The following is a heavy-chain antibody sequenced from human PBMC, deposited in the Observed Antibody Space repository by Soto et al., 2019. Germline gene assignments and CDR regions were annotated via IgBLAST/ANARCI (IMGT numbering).Heavy chain of an antibody. CDR3: ARVGIAAAGIRGAYYYYGMDV. J-gene: IGHJ6*02. D-gene: IGHD6-13*01. CDR2: ISYDGSNK. CDR1: GFTFSSYA. V-gene: IGHV3-30*14. Sequence: GGSLRLSCAASGFTFSSYAMHWVRQAPGKGLEWVAVISYDGSNKYYADSVKGRFTISRDNSKNTLYLQMNSLRAEDTAVYYCARVGIAAAGIRGAYYYYGMDVWGQGTTVTVSS.